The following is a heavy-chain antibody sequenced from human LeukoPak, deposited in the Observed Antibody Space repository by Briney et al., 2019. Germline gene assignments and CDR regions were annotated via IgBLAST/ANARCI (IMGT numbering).Heavy chain of an antibody. Sequence: NPSETLSLTCTVSGGSISSSSYYWGWIRQPPGKGLEWIGSIYYSGSTYYNPSLKSRVTISVDTSKNQFSLKLSSVTAADTAVYYCARHFLHHYDYVWGSYTNWFDPWGQGTLVTVSS. CDR3: ARHFLHHYDYVWGSYTNWFDP. CDR1: GGSISSSSYY. CDR2: IYYSGST. J-gene: IGHJ5*02. V-gene: IGHV4-39*01. D-gene: IGHD3-16*01.